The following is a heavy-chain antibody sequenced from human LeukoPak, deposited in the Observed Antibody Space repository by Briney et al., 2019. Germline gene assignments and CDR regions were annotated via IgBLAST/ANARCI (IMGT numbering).Heavy chain of an antibody. CDR2: ISSSSSYI. CDR3: ARDGSGYTNWFDP. D-gene: IGHD3-22*01. Sequence: GGSLRLSCAASGFTFSSYSMNWVRQAPGKGLEWVSSISSSSSYIYYADSVKGRFTISRDSAKNSLYLQMNSLRAEDTAVYYCARDGSGYTNWFDPWGQGTLVTVSS. CDR1: GFTFSSYS. J-gene: IGHJ5*02. V-gene: IGHV3-21*01.